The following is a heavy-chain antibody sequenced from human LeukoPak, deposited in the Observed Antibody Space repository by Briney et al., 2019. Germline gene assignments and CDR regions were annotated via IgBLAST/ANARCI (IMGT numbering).Heavy chain of an antibody. CDR2: ISGDADRT. D-gene: IGHD5-24*01. CDR1: GFTFDDYA. J-gene: IGHJ4*02. Sequence: PGGSLRLSCAASGFTFDDYAMHWVCQAPGKGLEWVSLISGDADRTYYADSVKGRFTISRDDSKNSLYLQMNSLRTEDTAFYYCAKDVYRGLDMATRPDYWGQGTLVIVSS. V-gene: IGHV3-43*02. CDR3: AKDVYRGLDMATRPDY.